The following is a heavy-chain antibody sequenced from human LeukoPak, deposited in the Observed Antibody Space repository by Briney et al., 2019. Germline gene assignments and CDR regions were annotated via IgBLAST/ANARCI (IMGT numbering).Heavy chain of an antibody. CDR2: ISTTSTYI. V-gene: IGHV3-21*01. D-gene: IGHD7-27*01. J-gene: IGHJ4*02. CDR1: GFTFSRSD. Sequence: GGSLRLSCAASGFTFSRSDMNWVRQAPGKGLEWVSSISTTSTYIYYADSVKGRFTISRDNAKNSQYLQMNSLRAEDTAVYYCARVVGSAIRTGVDYWGQGTLVTVSS. CDR3: ARVVGSAIRTGVDY.